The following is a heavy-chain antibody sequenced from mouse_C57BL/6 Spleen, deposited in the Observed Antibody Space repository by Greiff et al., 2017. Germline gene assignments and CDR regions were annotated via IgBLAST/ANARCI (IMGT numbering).Heavy chain of an antibody. Sequence: VQLQESGPELVKPGASVKISCKASGYAFSSSWMNWVKQRPGKGLEWIGRLYPGDGDTNYNGKFKGKATLTADKSSSTAYMQLSSLTSEDSAVYFCARRRDYYGSSYGMDYWGQGTSVTVSS. D-gene: IGHD1-1*01. CDR1: GYAFSSSW. V-gene: IGHV1-82*01. J-gene: IGHJ4*01. CDR3: ARRRDYYGSSYGMDY. CDR2: LYPGDGDT.